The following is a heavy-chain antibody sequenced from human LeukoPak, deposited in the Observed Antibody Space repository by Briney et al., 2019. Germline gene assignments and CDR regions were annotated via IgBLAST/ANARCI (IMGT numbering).Heavy chain of an antibody. CDR1: GFTVSSNY. J-gene: IGHJ6*02. CDR2: IYSGGST. CDR3: AREPPNYYYGSGSYNGMDV. V-gene: IGHV3-66*01. Sequence: GGSLRLSCAASGFTVSSNYMSWVRQAPGKGLEWVSVIYSGGSTYYADSVKGRFTISRDNSKNTLYLQMNSLRAEDTAVYYCAREPPNYYYGSGSYNGMDVWGQGTTVTVSS. D-gene: IGHD3-10*01.